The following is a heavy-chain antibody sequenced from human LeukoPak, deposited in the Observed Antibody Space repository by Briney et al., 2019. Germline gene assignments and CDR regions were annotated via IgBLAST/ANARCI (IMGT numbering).Heavy chain of an antibody. Sequence: GASVKVSCKASGYTFISYGISWVRQAPGQGLEWMGWISASNGNTKYAQKVQGRVTMTTDTSTSTAYMELRSLRSDDTAVYYCARVNKYSSSWYEEVYWFDPWGQGTLVTVSS. CDR1: GYTFISYG. J-gene: IGHJ5*02. CDR3: ARVNKYSSSWYEEVYWFDP. CDR2: ISASNGNT. D-gene: IGHD6-13*01. V-gene: IGHV1-18*01.